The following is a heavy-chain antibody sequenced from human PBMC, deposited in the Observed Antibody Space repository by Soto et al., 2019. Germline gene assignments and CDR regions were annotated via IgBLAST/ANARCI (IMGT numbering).Heavy chain of an antibody. CDR1: GFTFSSYS. CDR2: ISSSSSYI. CDR3: ASGEVLLWFGEPNPLPPI. J-gene: IGHJ3*02. D-gene: IGHD3-10*01. Sequence: PGGSLRLSCAASGFTFSSYSMNWVRQAPGKGLEWVSSISSSSSYIYYADSVKGRFTISRDNAKNSLYLQMNSLRAEDTAVYYCASGEVLLWFGEPNPLPPIWGQGTMVTVSS. V-gene: IGHV3-21*01.